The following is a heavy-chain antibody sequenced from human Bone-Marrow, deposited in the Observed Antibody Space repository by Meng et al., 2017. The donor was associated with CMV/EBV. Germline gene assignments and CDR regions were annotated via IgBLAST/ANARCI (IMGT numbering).Heavy chain of an antibody. D-gene: IGHD2-2*02. CDR1: GYTFTGYY. CDR3: ARSVLRCSSTSCYTSNWFAP. V-gene: IGHV1-2*02. Sequence: ASVKVSCKASGYTFTGYYMHWVRQAPGQGLEWMGWINPNSGGTNYAQKFQGRVTMTRDTSISTAYMELSRLRSDDTAVYYCARSVLRCSSTSCYTSNWFAPWGQGTRVTGSS. J-gene: IGHJ5*02. CDR2: INPNSGGT.